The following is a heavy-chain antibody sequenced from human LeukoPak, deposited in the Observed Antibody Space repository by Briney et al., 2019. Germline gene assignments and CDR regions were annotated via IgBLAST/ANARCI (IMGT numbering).Heavy chain of an antibody. D-gene: IGHD2-2*01. J-gene: IGHJ5*02. CDR3: ARVRYCSSTSCYLNWFDP. Sequence: ASVKVSCKASGYTFTGYYMHWVRQAPGQGLEWMGWINPNSGGTNYAQKFQGRVTMTRDTSISTAYMELSRLRSDDTAVYYCARVRYCSSTSCYLNWFDPWGQGTLVTVSS. CDR2: INPNSGGT. V-gene: IGHV1-2*02. CDR1: GYTFTGYY.